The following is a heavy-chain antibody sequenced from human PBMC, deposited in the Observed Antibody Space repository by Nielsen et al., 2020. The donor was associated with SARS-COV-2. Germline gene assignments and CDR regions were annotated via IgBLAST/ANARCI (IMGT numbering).Heavy chain of an antibody. D-gene: IGHD4-11*01. CDR3: AKHITTETTFYGMDV. Sequence: GGSLRLSCEASGFTFSDFGMHWVRQAPGKGLEWVALTWADGSHKYYADSVKGRFTISRDNSKNTLDLQMNSLRAEDTAIYYCAKHITTETTFYGMDVWGQGTTVTVS. CDR1: GFTFSDFG. CDR2: TWADGSHK. J-gene: IGHJ6*02. V-gene: IGHV3-33*06.